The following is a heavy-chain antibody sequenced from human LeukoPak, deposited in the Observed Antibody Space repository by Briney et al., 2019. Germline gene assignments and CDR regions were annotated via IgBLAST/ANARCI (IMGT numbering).Heavy chain of an antibody. CDR1: GGPFSGYS. CDR2: INHSGST. J-gene: IGHJ4*02. V-gene: IGHV4-34*01. Sequence: PSETLSLTRAVSGGPFSGYSWAWIRQPPGKGMEWIGEINHSGSTHYDPSLKRGVTISVDTSKNQLSLSLTSVTAADTAVYYCARSAAGTGGDFDYWGQGSLVTVSS. CDR3: ARSAAGTGGDFDY. D-gene: IGHD6-13*01.